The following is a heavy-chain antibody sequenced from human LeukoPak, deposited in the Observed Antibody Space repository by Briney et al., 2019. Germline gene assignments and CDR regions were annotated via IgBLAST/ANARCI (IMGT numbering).Heavy chain of an antibody. CDR1: GFTFSSYW. D-gene: IGHD2-2*01. Sequence: GGSLSLSCVASGFTFSSYWMHWVRQAPGKGLVWVSRIGTDGSSTSYADSVKGRFTISRDNAKNTLYLQMNSLRAEDTAVYYCARDRYCSSASCYGGDYWGQGTLVTVSS. CDR3: ARDRYCSSASCYGGDY. J-gene: IGHJ4*02. CDR2: IGTDGSST. V-gene: IGHV3-74*01.